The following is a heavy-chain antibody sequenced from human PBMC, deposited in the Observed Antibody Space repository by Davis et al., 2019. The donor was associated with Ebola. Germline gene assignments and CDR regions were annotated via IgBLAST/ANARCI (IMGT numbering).Heavy chain of an antibody. CDR3: VAEIYYYYGMDV. Sequence: LSLTCAASGFTFSSYAMSWVRQAPGKGLERVSAISGSGGSTYYADSVKGRFTISRDNSKNTLYLQMNSLRAEDTAVYYCVAEIYYYYGMDVWGQGTTVTVSS. CDR1: GFTFSSYA. D-gene: IGHD1-14*01. J-gene: IGHJ6*02. CDR2: ISGSGGST. V-gene: IGHV3-23*01.